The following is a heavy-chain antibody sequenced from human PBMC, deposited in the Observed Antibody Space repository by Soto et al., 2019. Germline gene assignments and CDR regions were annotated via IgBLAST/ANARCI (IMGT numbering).Heavy chain of an antibody. Sequence: ASVKVSCKASGYTFSDFDINWLRQAAGQGREWMVWMNAKSGDTFSAQRLQDKFNMTWDTSLSTAYMEVGSLTSDDAAIYYCARGNPFNYAGFDVWGQGTTVTVSS. J-gene: IGHJ6*02. CDR1: GYTFSDFD. CDR3: ARGNPFNYAGFDV. CDR2: MNAKSGDT. D-gene: IGHD3-16*01. V-gene: IGHV1-8*01.